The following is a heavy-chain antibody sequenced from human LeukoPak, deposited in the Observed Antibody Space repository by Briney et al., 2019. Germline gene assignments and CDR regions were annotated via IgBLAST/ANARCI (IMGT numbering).Heavy chain of an antibody. CDR1: GGPISSGGYY. J-gene: IGHJ4*02. CDR3: ASGARGYSYGYVDY. V-gene: IGHV4-31*03. Sequence: PSETLSLTCTVSGGPISSGGYYWSWIRQHPGKGLEWIGYIYYSGSTYYNPSLKSRVTISVDTSKNQFSLKLSSVTAADTAVYYCASGARGYSYGYVDYWGQGTLVTVSS. CDR2: IYYSGST. D-gene: IGHD5-18*01.